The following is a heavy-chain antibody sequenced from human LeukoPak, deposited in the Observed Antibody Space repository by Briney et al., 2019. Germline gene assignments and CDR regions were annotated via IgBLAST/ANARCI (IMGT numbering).Heavy chain of an antibody. D-gene: IGHD3-9*01. Sequence: GGSLRLSCTASGFTFSSYSMNWVRQAPGKGLEWVSYISSSSSTIYYADSVKGRFTISRDNAKNSLYLQMNSLRAEDTAVYYCARALRYFDWLSTSPEYNWFDPWGQGTLVTVSS. V-gene: IGHV3-48*01. CDR2: ISSSSSTI. CDR3: ARALRYFDWLSTSPEYNWFDP. J-gene: IGHJ5*02. CDR1: GFTFSSYS.